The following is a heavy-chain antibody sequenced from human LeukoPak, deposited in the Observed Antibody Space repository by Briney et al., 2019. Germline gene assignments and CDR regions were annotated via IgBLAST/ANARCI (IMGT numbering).Heavy chain of an antibody. J-gene: IGHJ4*02. CDR3: VTKEPSTSGWSY. D-gene: IGHD6-19*01. V-gene: IGHV3-7*01. CDR2: IKEDGSEK. CDR1: GFTFNRDW. Sequence: TGGSLRLSCTASGFTFNRDWTAWVRQAPGKGLEWVANIKEDGSEKNYVDSVKGRFTISRDNAENSAYLQMNDLRAEDTGVYYCVTKEPSTSGWSYWGQGTLVTVSS.